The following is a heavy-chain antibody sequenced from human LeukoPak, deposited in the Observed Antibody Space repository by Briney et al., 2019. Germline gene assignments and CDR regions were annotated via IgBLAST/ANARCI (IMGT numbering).Heavy chain of an antibody. Sequence: GGSLRLSCAASGFIFNHHAMHWVRQAPGKGLEWVAVIRSDKSNRFYADSVRGRFTISRDDSRKTVYLQMERMAAEDTAIYYCAKDAQRGFDYSNSLENWGQGALVTVAS. CDR2: IRSDKSNR. CDR3: AKDAQRGFDYSNSLEN. V-gene: IGHV3-30*02. D-gene: IGHD4-11*01. J-gene: IGHJ4*02. CDR1: GFIFNHHA.